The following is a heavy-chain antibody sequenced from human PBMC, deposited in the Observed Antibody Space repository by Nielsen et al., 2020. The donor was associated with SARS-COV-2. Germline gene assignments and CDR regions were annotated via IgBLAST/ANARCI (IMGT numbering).Heavy chain of an antibody. CDR1: GGSISSYY. V-gene: IGHV4-59*08. J-gene: IGHJ4*02. CDR3: ARLERTYYDILTGYPGPGYFDY. D-gene: IGHD3-9*01. Sequence: SETLSLTCTVSGGSISSYYWSWIRQPPGKGLEWIGYIYYSGSTYYNPSLKSRVTISVDTSKNQFSLKLSSVTAADTAVYYCARLERTYYDILTGYPGPGYFDYWGQGTLVTVSS. CDR2: IYYSGST.